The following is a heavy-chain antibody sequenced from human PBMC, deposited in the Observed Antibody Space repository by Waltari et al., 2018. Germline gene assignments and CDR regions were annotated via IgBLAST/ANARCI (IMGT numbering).Heavy chain of an antibody. CDR3: ATSGVAAPRENDY. D-gene: IGHD3-3*01. CDR1: GFTFSSYG. Sequence: QVQLVESGGGVVQPGRSLRLSCAASGFTFSSYGMHWVRQAPGKGLEWVAVIWYDGSNKYYADSVKGRFTISRDNSKNTLYLQMNSRRAEDTAVDYCATSGVAAPRENDYWGQGTLVTVSS. CDR2: IWYDGSNK. V-gene: IGHV3-33*01. J-gene: IGHJ4*02.